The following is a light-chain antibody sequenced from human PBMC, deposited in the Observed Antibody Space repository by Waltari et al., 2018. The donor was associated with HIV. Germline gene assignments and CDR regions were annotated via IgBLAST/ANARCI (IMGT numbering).Light chain of an antibody. CDR2: RNN. CDR1: RSKIGNHD. V-gene: IGLV1-47*01. CDR3: DAWDDSLSGRV. J-gene: IGLJ3*02. Sequence: QSVLTQPPSASGTPGQRVTISCSGSRSKIGNHDVYWFQQLPGTAPKLLIYRNNQRPSGVPDRFTGSKSGTSVSLAISGLRSEDEADYYCDAWDDSLSGRVFGGGTKLTVL.